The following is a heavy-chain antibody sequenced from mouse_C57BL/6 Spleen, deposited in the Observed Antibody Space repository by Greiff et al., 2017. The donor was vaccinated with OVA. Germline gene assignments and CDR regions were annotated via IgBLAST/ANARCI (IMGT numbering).Heavy chain of an antibody. Sequence: QVQLQQPGAELVKPGASVKMSCKASGYTFTSYWITWVKQRPGQGLEWIGDIYPGSGSTNYNEKFKSKATLTVDTSSSTAYMQLSSLTSEDSTVYYCASRGYGSSPTWFAYWGQGTLVTVSA. V-gene: IGHV1-55*01. D-gene: IGHD1-1*01. J-gene: IGHJ3*01. CDR3: ASRGYGSSPTWFAY. CDR1: GYTFTSYW. CDR2: IYPGSGST.